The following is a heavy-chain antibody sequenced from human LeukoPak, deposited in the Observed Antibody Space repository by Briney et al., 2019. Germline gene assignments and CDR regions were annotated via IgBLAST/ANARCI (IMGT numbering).Heavy chain of an antibody. D-gene: IGHD1-1*01. Sequence: GSSVTVSCMASGGTFSMYAISWVRQAPGQGLEWMGRIIPILSMANYAQKFQGRVTITADKSTSTAYMELSSLRSEDTAVYYCAREEYTYGDAFDIWGQGTMVTVAS. CDR1: GGTFSMYA. CDR2: IIPILSMA. V-gene: IGHV1-69*04. J-gene: IGHJ3*02. CDR3: AREEYTYGDAFDI.